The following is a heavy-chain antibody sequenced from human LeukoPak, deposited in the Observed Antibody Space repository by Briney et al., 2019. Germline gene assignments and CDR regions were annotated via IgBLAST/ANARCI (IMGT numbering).Heavy chain of an antibody. J-gene: IGHJ4*02. CDR1: LFTFSDYY. Sequence: GGSLRLPCADSLFTFSDYYMSWIRQDPGKALEWVSYISSSGSNIYYADSVKGRFTISRDNAKNSLYLQMNSLRAEDTAVYYCARGFRRGYSYGYNFDYWGQGTLVTVSS. CDR2: ISSSGSNI. D-gene: IGHD5-18*01. CDR3: ARGFRRGYSYGYNFDY. V-gene: IGHV3-11*04.